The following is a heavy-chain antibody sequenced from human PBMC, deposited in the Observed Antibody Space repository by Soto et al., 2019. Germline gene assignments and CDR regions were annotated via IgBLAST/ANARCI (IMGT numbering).Heavy chain of an antibody. CDR1: GGTFSSYA. Sequence: GASVKVSCKASGGTFSSYAISWVRQAPGQGLEWMGGIIPIFGTANYAQKFQGRVAITADESTSTAYMELSSLRSEDTAVYYCARLPSAGVYSSSSFYYYYGMDVWGQGTSVTVSS. D-gene: IGHD6-6*01. J-gene: IGHJ6*02. CDR3: ARLPSAGVYSSSSFYYYYGMDV. V-gene: IGHV1-69*13. CDR2: IIPIFGTA.